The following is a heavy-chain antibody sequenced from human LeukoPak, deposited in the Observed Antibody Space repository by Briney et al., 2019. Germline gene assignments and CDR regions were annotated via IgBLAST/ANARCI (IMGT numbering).Heavy chain of an antibody. CDR1: GFTFGSFA. J-gene: IGHJ4*02. V-gene: IGHV3-23*01. Sequence: GSLRLSCEASGFTFGSFAMYWVRQAPGKGLDWIAGIFGSGGSPHYADSVKGRFTISRDNSKNTVYLQINSLRAEDAAVYYCGKTTAGYSSGQKPAWPVDYWGQGTLVTVSS. D-gene: IGHD5-18*01. CDR3: GKTTAGYSSGQKPAWPVDY. CDR2: IFGSGGSP.